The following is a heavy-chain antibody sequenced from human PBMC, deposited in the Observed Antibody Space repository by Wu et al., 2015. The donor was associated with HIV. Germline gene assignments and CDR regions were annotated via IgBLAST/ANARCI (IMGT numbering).Heavy chain of an antibody. Sequence: QVQLVQSGAEVKKPGSSVKVSCKASGGTFSSYAISWVRQAPGQGLEWMGGIIPIFGTANYAQKFQGRVTITADESTSTAYMELSSLRSEDTAVYYCATSPHQGYCSGGSCYSGVNYWGQGTLVTVSS. V-gene: IGHV1-69*12. CDR1: GGTFSSYA. D-gene: IGHD2-15*01. CDR2: IIPIFGTA. J-gene: IGHJ4*02. CDR3: ATSPHQGYCSGGSCYSGVNY.